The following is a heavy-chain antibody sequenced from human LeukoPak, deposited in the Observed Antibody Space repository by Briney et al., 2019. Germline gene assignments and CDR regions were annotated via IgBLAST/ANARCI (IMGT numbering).Heavy chain of an antibody. V-gene: IGHV3-30*18. CDR3: AKDRIWSGYSKYYFDC. CDR2: ISYDGSNK. D-gene: IGHD3-3*01. Sequence: GGSLRLSCAASGFTFSSYGMHWVRQAPGKGLEWVAVISYDGSNKYYADSVKGRFTISRDNSKNTLYLQMNSLRAEDAAIYYCAKDRIWSGYSKYYFDCWGQGTLVTVSS. CDR1: GFTFSSYG. J-gene: IGHJ4*02.